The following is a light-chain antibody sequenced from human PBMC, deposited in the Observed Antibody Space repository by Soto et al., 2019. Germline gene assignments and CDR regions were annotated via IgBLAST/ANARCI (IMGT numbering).Light chain of an antibody. CDR3: GTWDSSLSALV. V-gene: IGLV1-51*01. Sequence: QSVLTQPPSVSAAPGQKVTISCSGSSSNIGNNYVSWYQQIPGTAPKLLIYDNNKRPSGIPDRFSGSKSGTSATLGITGLQTGDEDDYYCGTWDSSLSALVFGGGTKLTVL. CDR2: DNN. CDR1: SSNIGNNY. J-gene: IGLJ2*01.